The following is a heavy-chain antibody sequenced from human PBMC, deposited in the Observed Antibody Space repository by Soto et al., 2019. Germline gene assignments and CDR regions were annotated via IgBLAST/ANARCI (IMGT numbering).Heavy chain of an antibody. J-gene: IGHJ6*02. CDR2: ISAYNGNT. CDR3: ARWGGGYCSGGSCRIIYNYYYGMDV. D-gene: IGHD2-15*01. V-gene: IGHV1-18*01. CDR1: GYTFTSYG. Sequence: QVQLVQSGAEVKKPGASVKVSCKASGYTFTSYGISWVRQAPGQGLEWMGWISAYNGNTNYAQKLQGRVTMTTDTATSTAYMELRSLRSDDTAVYYCARWGGGYCSGGSCRIIYNYYYGMDVWGQGTTVTVSS.